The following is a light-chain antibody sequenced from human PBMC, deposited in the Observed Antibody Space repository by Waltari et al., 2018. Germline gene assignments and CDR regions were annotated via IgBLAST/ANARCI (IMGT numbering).Light chain of an antibody. CDR3: LQHNRYPPT. CDR2: AAS. CDR1: QDIRND. V-gene: IGKV1-17*01. J-gene: IGKJ1*01. Sequence: DIQMTQSPSSLSASVGDRVTSSCRASQDIRNDLGWYQQIPGKAPKRLIYAASSLQSGVPSRFSGSGSGTECTLTISSLQPEDFATYYCLQHNRYPPTFGQGTKVEVK.